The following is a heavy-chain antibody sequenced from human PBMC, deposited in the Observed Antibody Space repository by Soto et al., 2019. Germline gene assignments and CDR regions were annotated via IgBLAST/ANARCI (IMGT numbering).Heavy chain of an antibody. CDR3: ARDQAPSSIAARPEVDAFDI. Sequence: LRLSCAASGFTFSSYEMNWVRQAPGKGLEWVSYISSSGSTIYYADSVKGRFTISRDNAKNSLYLQMNSLRAEDTAVYYCARDQAPSSIAARPEVDAFDIWGQGTMVTVSS. CDR2: ISSSGSTI. CDR1: GFTFSSYE. V-gene: IGHV3-48*03. D-gene: IGHD6-6*01. J-gene: IGHJ3*02.